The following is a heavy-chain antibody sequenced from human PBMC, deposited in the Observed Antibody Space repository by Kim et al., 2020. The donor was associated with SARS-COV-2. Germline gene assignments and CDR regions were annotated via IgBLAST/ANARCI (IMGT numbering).Heavy chain of an antibody. D-gene: IGHD3-10*01. CDR1: GYTFTSYA. V-gene: IGHV1-3*01. Sequence: ASVKVSCKASGYTFTSYAMHWVRQAPGQRLEWMGWINAGNGNTKYSQKFQGRVTITRDTSASTAYMELSSLRSEDTAVYYCARNGKLLWFGELLDDAFDIWGQGTMVTVSS. J-gene: IGHJ3*02. CDR3: ARNGKLLWFGELLDDAFDI. CDR2: INAGNGNT.